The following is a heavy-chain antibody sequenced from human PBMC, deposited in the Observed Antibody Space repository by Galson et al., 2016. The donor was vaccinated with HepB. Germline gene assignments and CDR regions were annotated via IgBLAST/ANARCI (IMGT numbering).Heavy chain of an antibody. CDR2: ISHYGSTT. CDR3: ARDGFEVRGVLSSRRSAQGPQQYDLAV. J-gene: IGHJ6*02. CDR1: GFSFSSYA. Sequence: SLRLSCAASGFSFSSYAMYWVRQAPGKGLEWMAHISHYGSTTYYADSVKGRFTISRDNSKNKLYLQMNSLRAEDTAVYFCARDGFEVRGVLSSRRSAQGPQQYDLAVWGQGTTVTVSS. V-gene: IGHV3-30-3*01. D-gene: IGHD3-10*01.